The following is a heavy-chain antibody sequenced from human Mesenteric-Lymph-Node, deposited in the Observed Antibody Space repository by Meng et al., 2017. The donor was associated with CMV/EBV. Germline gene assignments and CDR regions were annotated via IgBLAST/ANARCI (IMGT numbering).Heavy chain of an antibody. Sequence: GESLKISCAASGFTFSGYDMHWVRQAPGKGLEWVAFIRYDGSNEYYSDSVKGRFTISRDNSKNTLYLQMNSLRAEDTAVYYCAKCSSTSCYNWFDPWGQGTLVTVSS. CDR3: AKCSSTSCYNWFDP. D-gene: IGHD2-2*01. J-gene: IGHJ5*02. V-gene: IGHV3-30*02. CDR1: GFTFSGYD. CDR2: IRYDGSNE.